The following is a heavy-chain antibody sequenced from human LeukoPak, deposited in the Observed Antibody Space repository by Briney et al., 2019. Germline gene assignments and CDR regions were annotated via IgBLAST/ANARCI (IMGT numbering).Heavy chain of an antibody. CDR1: GYTFTSYG. CDR2: ISAYNGNT. Sequence: GASVKVSCKASGYTFTSYGIRWVRQAPGQGLEWMGWISAYNGNTNYAQKLQGRVTMTTDTSTSTAYMELRSLRSDDTAVYYCARDPHIAYYDILAGYSYAYYFDYWGQGTLVTVSS. CDR3: ARDPHIAYYDILAGYSYAYYFDY. J-gene: IGHJ4*02. D-gene: IGHD3-9*01. V-gene: IGHV1-18*01.